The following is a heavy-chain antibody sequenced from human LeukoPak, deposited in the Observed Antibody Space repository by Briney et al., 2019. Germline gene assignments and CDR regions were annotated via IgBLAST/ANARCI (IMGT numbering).Heavy chain of an antibody. CDR2: IIPILGIA. V-gene: IGHV1-69*04. CDR3: ARIDCSGGSCYDDADWFDP. Sequence: GASVKVSCKASGGTFSSYAISWVRQAPGQGLEWMGRIIPILGIANYAQKFQGRVTITADKSTSTAYMELSSLRSEDTAVYYCARIDCSGGSCYDDADWFDPWGQGTLVTVSS. CDR1: GGTFSSYA. D-gene: IGHD2-15*01. J-gene: IGHJ5*02.